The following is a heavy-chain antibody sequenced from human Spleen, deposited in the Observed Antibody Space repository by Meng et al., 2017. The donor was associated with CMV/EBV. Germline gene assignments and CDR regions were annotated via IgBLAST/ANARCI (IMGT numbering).Heavy chain of an antibody. Sequence: KVCCRTSGYHFRDCGIPWVRQAPGQGLEWMGWIGAYNGNIKFAQKFQGRVTMSADTSTSAAYMELTSLGYDDTAVYYCARGDTGGFDPWGQGTLVTVSS. CDR2: IGAYNGNI. CDR1: GYHFRDCG. CDR3: ARGDTGGFDP. V-gene: IGHV1-18*01. J-gene: IGHJ5*02.